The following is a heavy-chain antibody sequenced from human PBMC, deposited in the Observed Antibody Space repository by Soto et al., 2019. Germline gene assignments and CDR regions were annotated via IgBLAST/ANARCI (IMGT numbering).Heavy chain of an antibody. J-gene: IGHJ4*02. CDR3: ASSYYDYVWGSYRSAYFDY. CDR2: IYHSGST. V-gene: IGHV4-39*07. D-gene: IGHD3-16*02. CDR1: GGSISSGGYY. Sequence: SETLSLTCTVSGGSISSGGYYWSWVRHPPGKGLEWIGEIYHSGSTNYNPSLKSRVTISVDKSKNQFSLKLSSVTAADTAVYYCASSYYDYVWGSYRSAYFDYWGQGTLVTVSS.